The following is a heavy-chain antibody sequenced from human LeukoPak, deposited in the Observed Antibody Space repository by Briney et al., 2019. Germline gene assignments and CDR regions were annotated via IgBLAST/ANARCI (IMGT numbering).Heavy chain of an antibody. CDR1: GFTFSSYG. CDR2: ISYDGSNK. D-gene: IGHD1-26*01. CDR3: AKALRGAREVVDY. V-gene: IGHV3-30*18. J-gene: IGHJ4*02. Sequence: GGSLRLSCAASGFTFSSYGMHWVRQAPGKGLEWVAVISYDGSNKCYADSVKGRFTISRDNSKNTLYLQMNSLRAEDTAVYYCAKALRGAREVVDYWGQGTLVTVSS.